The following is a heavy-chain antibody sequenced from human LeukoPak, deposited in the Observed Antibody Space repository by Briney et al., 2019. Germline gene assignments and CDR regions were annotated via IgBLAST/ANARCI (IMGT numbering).Heavy chain of an antibody. CDR1: GFTFNIYW. Sequence: GGSLRLSCEISGFTFNIYWMTWVRQAPGKGLEWVANINEDGSELYYADSVKGRFTISRDNAKNTLYLQMNSLRAEDTAVYYCAKVELLLEINVGVSHLDSWGQGIQVTVSS. J-gene: IGHJ4*02. CDR2: INEDGSEL. D-gene: IGHD2-15*01. V-gene: IGHV3-7*03. CDR3: AKVELLLEINVGVSHLDS.